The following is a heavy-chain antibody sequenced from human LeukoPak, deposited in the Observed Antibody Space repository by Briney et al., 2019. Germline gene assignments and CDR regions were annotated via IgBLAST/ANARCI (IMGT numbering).Heavy chain of an antibody. CDR3: ARGLHLWLQYDY. J-gene: IGHJ4*02. D-gene: IGHD5-18*01. V-gene: IGHV1-2*02. Sequence: GASVKVSCKASGYTFTGYYMHWVRQAPGQGLEWMGWINPNSGGTNYAQKFQGRVTMTRDMSTSTVYMELSSLRSEDTAVYYCARGLHLWLQYDYWGQGTLVTVSS. CDR1: GYTFTGYY. CDR2: INPNSGGT.